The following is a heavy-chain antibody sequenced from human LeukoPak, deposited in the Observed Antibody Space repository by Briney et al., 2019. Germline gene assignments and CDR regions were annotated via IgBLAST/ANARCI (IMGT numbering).Heavy chain of an antibody. J-gene: IGHJ4*02. CDR2: IYHSGST. CDR3: ARVIWTGAAAGSFDY. CDR1: GYSISSGYY. D-gene: IGHD6-13*01. Sequence: PSETLSLTCTVSGYSISSGYYWGWIRQPPGKGLEWIGSIYHSGSTYYNPSLKSRVTISVDTSKNQFSLKLSSVTAADTAVYYCARVIWTGAAAGSFDYGGQGTLVTVSS. V-gene: IGHV4-38-2*02.